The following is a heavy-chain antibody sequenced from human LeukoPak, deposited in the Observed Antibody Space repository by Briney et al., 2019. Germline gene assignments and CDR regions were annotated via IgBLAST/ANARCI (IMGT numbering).Heavy chain of an antibody. CDR1: GFTFINAS. J-gene: IGHJ4*02. CDR3: TTEPDPAY. Sequence: GGTLRLSCAASGFTFINASVSWVRQAPGKGLEWVGRIKSKTDGGSTDYAAPVKGRFTISRDDSKNTLYLQMNSLKTEDTAVYYCTTEPDPAYWGQGTLVTVSS. CDR2: IKSKTDGGST. V-gene: IGHV3-15*01. D-gene: IGHD1-14*01.